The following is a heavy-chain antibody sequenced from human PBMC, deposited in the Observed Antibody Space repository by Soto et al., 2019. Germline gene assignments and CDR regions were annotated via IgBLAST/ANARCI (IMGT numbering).Heavy chain of an antibody. V-gene: IGHV3-33*01. CDR2: IWYDGSNK. Sequence: QVQLVESGGGVVQPGRSLRLSCAASGFTFSSYGMHWVRQAPGKGLEWVAVIWYDGSNKYYADSVKGRFTISRDNSKNTLYLQMNILRAEDTAVYYCARDLTAAAENWFDPWGQGTLVTVSS. J-gene: IGHJ5*02. CDR1: GFTFSSYG. D-gene: IGHD6-13*01. CDR3: ARDLTAAAENWFDP.